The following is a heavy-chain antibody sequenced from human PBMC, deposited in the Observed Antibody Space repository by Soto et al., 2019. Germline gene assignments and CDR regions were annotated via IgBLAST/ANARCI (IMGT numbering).Heavy chain of an antibody. D-gene: IGHD1-1*01. V-gene: IGHV1-69*13. CDR2: FIPLFGSA. Sequence: ASVKVSCKVSGDTFSSQAISWVRQVPGQGLEWMGGFIPLFGSANYAQKFQGRVILSADASTNTSFLELDSLRSEDTGVYYCAGDPYNWNPTLWFGPWGQGPPVTVSS. CDR3: AGDPYNWNPTLWFGP. CDR1: GDTFSSQA. J-gene: IGHJ5*02.